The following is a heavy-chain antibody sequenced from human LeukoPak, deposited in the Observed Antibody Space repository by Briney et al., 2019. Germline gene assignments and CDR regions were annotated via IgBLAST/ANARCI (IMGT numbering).Heavy chain of an antibody. CDR3: ARSGSSWDYYYYYYMDV. V-gene: IGHV3-72*01. CDR1: GFTFSDHY. Sequence: PGGSLRLSCAASGFTFSDHYMDWVRQAPGKGLEWVGRTRNKANSYTTEYAASVKGRFTISRDDSKNSLYLQMNSLKTEDTAVYYCARSGSSWDYYYYYYMDVWGKGTTVTVSS. D-gene: IGHD6-13*01. CDR2: TRNKANSYTT. J-gene: IGHJ6*03.